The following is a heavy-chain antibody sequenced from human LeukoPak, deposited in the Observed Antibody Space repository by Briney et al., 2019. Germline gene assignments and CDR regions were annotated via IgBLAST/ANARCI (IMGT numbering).Heavy chain of an antibody. CDR2: INNDGSIT. V-gene: IGHV3-74*01. J-gene: IGHJ4*02. CDR1: EFTISRYW. CDR3: ATDREGDPSAYYLV. D-gene: IGHD3-22*01. Sequence: GGSLRLSCAASEFTISRYWMHWVRQAPGKGLVWVSNINNDGSITTYADSVKGRFTISRDNVKNTLFLQMNGLRAEDSAVYYCATDREGDPSAYYLVGGQGTLITVSS.